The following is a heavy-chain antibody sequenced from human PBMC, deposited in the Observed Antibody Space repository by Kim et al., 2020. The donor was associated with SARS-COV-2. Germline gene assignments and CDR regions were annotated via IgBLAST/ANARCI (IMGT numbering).Heavy chain of an antibody. Sequence: SETLSLTCTVSGGSISSYYWSWIRQPAGKGLEWIGRIYTSGSTNYNPSLKSRVTMSVDTSKNQFSLKLSSVTAADTAVYYCARAPSLRYFDWTIADYGMDVWGQGTTVTVSS. D-gene: IGHD3-9*01. CDR2: IYTSGST. J-gene: IGHJ6*02. CDR3: ARAPSLRYFDWTIADYGMDV. CDR1: GGSISSYY. V-gene: IGHV4-4*07.